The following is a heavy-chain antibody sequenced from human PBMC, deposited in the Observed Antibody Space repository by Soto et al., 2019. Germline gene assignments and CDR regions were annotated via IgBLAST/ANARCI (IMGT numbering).Heavy chain of an antibody. J-gene: IGHJ4*02. V-gene: IGHV3-48*02. D-gene: IGHD5-12*01. CDR2: INSGSSTI. Sequence: EVQLVESGGGLVQPGGSLRLSCAASGFTFRSYAMNWVRQAPGKGLEWVSYINSGSSTIYYADSAKGPFSISRDNAKNSLYLQMNSLRDEDTAVYFCVRDRGYTGYDLEYWGQGALVTVSS. CDR3: VRDRGYTGYDLEY. CDR1: GFTFRSYA.